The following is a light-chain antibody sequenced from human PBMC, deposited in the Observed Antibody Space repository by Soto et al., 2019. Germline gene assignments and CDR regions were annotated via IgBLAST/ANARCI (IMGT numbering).Light chain of an antibody. J-gene: IGKJ4*01. V-gene: IGKV3-15*01. CDR3: QQYNNWPLT. CDR1: QSVSSN. Sequence: EIVMTQSPATLSVSPGERPTLSCRASQSVSSNLAWYQQKPGQPPRLLIYGASTRATGIPARFSGSGSGTEFTPTISSLQSEDFAVYYCQQYNNWPLTFGGGTKVEIK. CDR2: GAS.